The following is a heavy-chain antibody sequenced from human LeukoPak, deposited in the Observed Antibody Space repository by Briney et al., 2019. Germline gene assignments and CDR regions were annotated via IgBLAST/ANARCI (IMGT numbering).Heavy chain of an antibody. CDR3: ARGLYFDY. J-gene: IGHJ4*02. Sequence: PSETLSLTCTVYGGSFSGDYWSWIRQPPGKGLEWIGEINHSGSTNYNPSLKSRVTISIDTSKNQFSLNLRSVTAADTAVYYCARGLYFDYWGQGTQVTVSS. CDR1: GGSFSGDY. CDR2: INHSGST. V-gene: IGHV4-34*01.